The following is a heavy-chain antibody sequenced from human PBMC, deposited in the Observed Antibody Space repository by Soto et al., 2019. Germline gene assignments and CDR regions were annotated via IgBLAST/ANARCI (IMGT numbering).Heavy chain of an antibody. V-gene: IGHV2-5*02. CDR1: GFSPSTSGGG. CDR3: AHRLAATGLFDY. J-gene: IGHJ4*02. Sequence: SGPTLVNPTQTLTLTCTFSGFSPSTSGGGVGWIRQPPGKALEWLALIYRDDDKRYSPSLKSRLTIAKDTSKNQVVLTMTNMDPVDTATYYCAHRLAATGLFDYWGKGTLVTVSS. D-gene: IGHD6-13*01. CDR2: IYRDDDK.